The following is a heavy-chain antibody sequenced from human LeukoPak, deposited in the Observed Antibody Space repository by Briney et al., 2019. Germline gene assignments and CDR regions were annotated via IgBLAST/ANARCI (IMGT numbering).Heavy chain of an antibody. CDR2: ISGGST. Sequence: PGGSLRLSCAASGFTVSSNEMSWVRQAPGKGLEWVSSISGGSTYYADSVKGRFTISRDNSKNTLYLQMNSLRAEDTAVYYCARVATVRTSPIDYWGQGTLVTVSS. CDR1: GFTVSSNE. J-gene: IGHJ4*02. D-gene: IGHD2-8*01. V-gene: IGHV3-38-3*01. CDR3: ARVATVRTSPIDY.